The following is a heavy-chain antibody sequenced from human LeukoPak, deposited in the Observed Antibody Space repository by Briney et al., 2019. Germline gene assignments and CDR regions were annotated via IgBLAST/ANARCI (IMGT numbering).Heavy chain of an antibody. J-gene: IGHJ4*02. D-gene: IGHD6-19*01. CDR2: ISSSGSTI. Sequence: PGGSLRLSCAASGFTFSDYYMSWIRQAPGTGLEWVSYISSSGSTIYYADSVKGRFTISRDDAKNSLYLQMNSLRAEDTAVYYCARDGRAGPNYFDYWGQGTLVTVSS. CDR1: GFTFSDYY. V-gene: IGHV3-11*01. CDR3: ARDGRAGPNYFDY.